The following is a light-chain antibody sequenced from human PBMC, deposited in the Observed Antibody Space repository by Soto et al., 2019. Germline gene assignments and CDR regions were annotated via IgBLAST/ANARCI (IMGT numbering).Light chain of an antibody. CDR3: QQSYSTPIT. J-gene: IGKJ5*01. V-gene: IGKV3-15*01. CDR1: QGVSSD. CDR2: GAS. Sequence: EIVMTQSPATLSVSPGERATLSCRASQGVSSDLAWYHQKPGQAPRLLIFGASTRATDIPARFSGSGSGTDFTLTISSLQPEDFATYYCQQSYSTPITFGQGTRLEIK.